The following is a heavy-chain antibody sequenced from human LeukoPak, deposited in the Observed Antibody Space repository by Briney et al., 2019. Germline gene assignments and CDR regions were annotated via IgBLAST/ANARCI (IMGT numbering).Heavy chain of an antibody. V-gene: IGHV1-8*01. J-gene: IGHJ5*02. Sequence: ASVKVSCKASGYTFTSYDINWVRQATGQGLEWMGWMNPNSGNTGYAQKFQGRVTITADESTSTAYMELSSLRSEDTAVYYCARDIYSGSGNLHWFDPWGQGTLVTVSS. CDR1: GYTFTSYD. D-gene: IGHD3-10*01. CDR3: ARDIYSGSGNLHWFDP. CDR2: MNPNSGNT.